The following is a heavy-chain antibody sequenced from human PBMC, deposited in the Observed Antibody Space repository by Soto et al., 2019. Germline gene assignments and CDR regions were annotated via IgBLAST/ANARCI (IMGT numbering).Heavy chain of an antibody. Sequence: SETLSLTXTVIGDSVSSNNYYWSWIRQRPGKGLEWIGYIHYSGDSYDNPSLTSRITMSMDVSKNQFSLNLRSATAADTAIYYCARDVNDSSGSQGFDYWGQGTLVTVSS. D-gene: IGHD3-22*01. CDR2: IHYSGDS. CDR3: ARDVNDSSGSQGFDY. V-gene: IGHV4-31*02. J-gene: IGHJ4*02. CDR1: GDSVSSNNYY.